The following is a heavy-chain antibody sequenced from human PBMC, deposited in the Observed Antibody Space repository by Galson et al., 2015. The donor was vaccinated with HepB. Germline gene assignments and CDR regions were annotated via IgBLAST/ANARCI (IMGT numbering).Heavy chain of an antibody. CDR2: TYYRSKWYN. CDR1: GDSVSSNSAA. J-gene: IGHJ5*02. Sequence: CAISGDSVSSNSAAWNWIRQSPSRGLEWLGRTYYRSKWYNDYAVSVKSRITINPDTSKNQFSLQLNSVTPEDTAVYYYARDIWFGGGNWFDPWGQGTLVTVSS. V-gene: IGHV6-1*01. D-gene: IGHD3-10*01. CDR3: ARDIWFGGGNWFDP.